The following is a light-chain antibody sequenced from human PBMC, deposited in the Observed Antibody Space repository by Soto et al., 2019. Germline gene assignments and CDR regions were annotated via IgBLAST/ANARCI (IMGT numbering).Light chain of an antibody. CDR1: QSVPSR. V-gene: IGKV3-15*01. Sequence: EIVMTQSPATLSVSPVEDVTLSCMASQSVPSRIAWYQQKPGQAPSLLIYGASTRATGVPDRFSGTGSGTEFTLTISSLQPDDFATYYCQHYNSYSEAFGQGTKVDIK. J-gene: IGKJ1*01. CDR2: GAS. CDR3: QHYNSYSEA.